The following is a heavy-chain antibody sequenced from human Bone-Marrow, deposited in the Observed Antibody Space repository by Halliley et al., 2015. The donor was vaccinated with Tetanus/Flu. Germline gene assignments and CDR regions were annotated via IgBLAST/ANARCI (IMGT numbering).Heavy chain of an antibody. V-gene: IGHV3-30*03. D-gene: IGHD1-1*01. J-gene: IGHJ2*01. CDR3: ARDADVQLWYFDV. Sequence: WVALISYDGSNTYYADSVKGRFSISRDNSENTLYLQMNSLRADDTAVYYCARDADVQLWYFDVWGRGTLVTVSS. CDR2: ISYDGSNT.